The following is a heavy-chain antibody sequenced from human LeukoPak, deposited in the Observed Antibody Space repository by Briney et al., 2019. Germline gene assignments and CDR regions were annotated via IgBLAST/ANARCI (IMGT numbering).Heavy chain of an antibody. CDR2: IKQDGSEK. J-gene: IGHJ4*02. D-gene: IGHD7-27*01. CDR3: ARKTTGDPFDY. V-gene: IGHV3-7*01. Sequence: PGGSLRLSCAASGFTFSNYWMSWVRQAPGKGLEWVANIKQDGSEKYYVDSVKGRFTISRDNAKNSLYLQMNSLRAEDTALYYCARKTTGDPFDYWGQGTLVTVSS. CDR1: GFTFSNYW.